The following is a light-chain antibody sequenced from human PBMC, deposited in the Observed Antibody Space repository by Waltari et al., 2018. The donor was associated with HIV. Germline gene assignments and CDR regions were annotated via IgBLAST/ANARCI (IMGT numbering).Light chain of an antibody. CDR3: VAWDDSLSGLL. CDR1: SSNIGSHY. V-gene: IGLV1-47*01. CDR2: KND. J-gene: IGLJ3*02. Sequence: QSVLTQPPSASGTPGQRVTISCSGSSSNIGSHYVYWFQQLPGTIPRLLIYKNDQRASGVPDVVSGSKSGTSAYLAIRGLRSEDEADYSCVAWDDSLSGLLFGGGTKLTVL.